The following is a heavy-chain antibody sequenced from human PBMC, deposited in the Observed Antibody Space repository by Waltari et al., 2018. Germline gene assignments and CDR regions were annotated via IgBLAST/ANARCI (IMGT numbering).Heavy chain of an antibody. CDR2: VRGEGRT. V-gene: IGHV4-4*02. CDR1: GDSMSSTYC. J-gene: IGHJ4*02. Sequence: QLQESGPGLVKPSGTLSLTCGVSGDSMSSTYCGSWVRQPPGKGLVWIGPVRGEGRTNYNPSFASRVAVSLDTYNHQFSLMVTSATAADTAVYYCARDRGRGLYLDSWGPGTLVTVSP. D-gene: IGHD2-15*01. CDR3: ARDRGRGLYLDS.